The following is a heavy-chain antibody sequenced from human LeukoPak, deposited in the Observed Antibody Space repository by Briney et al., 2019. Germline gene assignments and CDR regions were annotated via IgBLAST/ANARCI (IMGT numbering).Heavy chain of an antibody. CDR3: ARDEADYYDSSGYYRPFDY. D-gene: IGHD3-22*01. J-gene: IGHJ4*02. Sequence: ASVKVSCKASGYTFTSYGISWVRQAPGQGLEWMGWISAYNGNTNYAQKLQGRVTMTTDTSTSTAYMELRSLRSDDTAVYYCARDEADYYDSSGYYRPFDYWGQGTLVTVSS. CDR1: GYTFTSYG. CDR2: ISAYNGNT. V-gene: IGHV1-18*01.